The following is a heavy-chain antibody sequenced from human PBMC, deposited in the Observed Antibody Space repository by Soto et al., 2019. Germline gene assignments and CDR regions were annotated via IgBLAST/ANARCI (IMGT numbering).Heavy chain of an antibody. CDR2: TSGGGETT. V-gene: IGHV3-23*01. J-gene: IGHJ4*02. Sequence: GGSLRLSCAASGFTFSSNAMSWVRQAPGKGLEWVSATSGGGETTYYADSVKGRVTTSRDNSDDTLYLQMNSLRAEDTAVYYCTTVEWELGFHDFDYWGQGTLVTVSS. D-gene: IGHD1-26*01. CDR1: GFTFSSNA. CDR3: TTVEWELGFHDFDY.